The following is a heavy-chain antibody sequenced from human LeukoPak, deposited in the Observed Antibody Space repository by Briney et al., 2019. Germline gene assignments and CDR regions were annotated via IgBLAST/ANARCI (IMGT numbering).Heavy chain of an antibody. D-gene: IGHD3-16*02. Sequence: GGSLRLSCAASGFTFSSYSMNWVRQAPGKGLEWISYISSDGITKYYTDSVKGRFTISRDNAKNSLDLQMDSLRAEDTAVYYCARDIGVDYVWGSYRHLDYWGQGTLVTVSS. J-gene: IGHJ4*02. CDR2: ISSDGITK. CDR1: GFTFSSYS. CDR3: ARDIGVDYVWGSYRHLDY. V-gene: IGHV3-48*04.